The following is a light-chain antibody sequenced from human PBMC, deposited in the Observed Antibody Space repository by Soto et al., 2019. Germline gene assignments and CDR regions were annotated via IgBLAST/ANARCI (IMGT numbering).Light chain of an antibody. CDR3: LSYDSSLSAYV. Sequence: QSVLTQPPSVSEAPGQRVTISCTGSSSNIGAGYEAHWYQQVPGTAPHLLLYENNNRPSGVPDRFSGSKSGTSASLAITGLEAEDEAGYYCLSYDSSLSAYVFGTGTKLTVL. V-gene: IGLV1-40*01. CDR2: ENN. J-gene: IGLJ1*01. CDR1: SSNIGAGYE.